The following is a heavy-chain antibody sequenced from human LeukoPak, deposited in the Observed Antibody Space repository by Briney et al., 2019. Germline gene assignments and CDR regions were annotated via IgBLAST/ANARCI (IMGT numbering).Heavy chain of an antibody. CDR2: ITPTSSYI. CDR3: VRLRRSSATGGYYYYYDY. Sequence: GGSLRLSCGASGFTFSSFSMNWVRQAPGKGLEWVSSITPTSSYIYYAESVRGRFTISRDNAKNSWFLQMDSLSAEDTAVYYCVRLRRSSATGGYYYYYDYWGQGILVTVSS. J-gene: IGHJ4*02. CDR1: GFTFSSFS. V-gene: IGHV3-21*01. D-gene: IGHD3-22*01.